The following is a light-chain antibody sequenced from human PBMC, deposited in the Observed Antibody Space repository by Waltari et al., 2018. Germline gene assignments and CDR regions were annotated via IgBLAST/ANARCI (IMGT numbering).Light chain of an antibody. Sequence: SYELTQPPSVSVSPGQTARITCSGDALPKQYAYWYPQKPGQAPVLLIYKDSERPSGIPERFSGSSSGTTVTLTISGVQAEDEADYYCQSVDSSDTSHVVFGGGTKLTVL. CDR1: ALPKQY. V-gene: IGLV3-25*03. CDR2: KDS. CDR3: QSVDSSDTSHVV. J-gene: IGLJ2*01.